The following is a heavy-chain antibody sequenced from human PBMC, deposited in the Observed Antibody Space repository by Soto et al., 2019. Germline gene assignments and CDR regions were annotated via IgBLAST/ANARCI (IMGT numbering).Heavy chain of an antibody. CDR3: AKDLVITSIAVAGTVPFDY. D-gene: IGHD6-19*01. CDR1: GFNFSSYS. J-gene: IGHJ4*02. Sequence: GGSLILSCAASGFNFSSYSMSWVRQAPGKGLKWVSAISGSGGSTYYADSVKGRFTISRDNSKNTLYLQMNSLRAEDTAVYYCAKDLVITSIAVAGTVPFDYWGQGTLVTVSS. V-gene: IGHV3-23*01. CDR2: ISGSGGST.